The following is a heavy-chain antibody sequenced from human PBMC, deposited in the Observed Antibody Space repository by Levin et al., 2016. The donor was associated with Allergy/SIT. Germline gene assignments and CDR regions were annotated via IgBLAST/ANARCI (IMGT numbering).Heavy chain of an antibody. D-gene: IGHD2-8*01. CDR1: GGTFSSYA. CDR2: IIPIFGTA. Sequence: SVKVSCKASGGTFSSYAISWVRQAPGQGLEWMGGIIPIFGTANYAQKFQGRVTITADESTSTAYMELSSLRSEDTAVYYCARDRPLRYCTNGVSCPPAIYYFDYWGQGTLVTVSS. V-gene: IGHV1-69*13. CDR3: ARDRPLRYCTNGVSCPPAIYYFDY. J-gene: IGHJ4*02.